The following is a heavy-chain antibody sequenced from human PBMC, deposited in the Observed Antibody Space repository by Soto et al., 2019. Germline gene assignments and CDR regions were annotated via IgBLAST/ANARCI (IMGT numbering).Heavy chain of an antibody. CDR3: AKEEAYSSGWGAFDY. D-gene: IGHD6-19*01. V-gene: IGHV3-23*01. J-gene: IGHJ4*02. Sequence: EVQLMESGGGLVQPGGSLRLSCAASGFTFSSYAMSWVRQAPGKGLEWVSAISGSGVSTYYADSVKGRFTISRDNAKNTLYLQMNSLRAEDTAVYYCAKEEAYSSGWGAFDYWGQGTLVTVSS. CDR1: GFTFSSYA. CDR2: ISGSGVST.